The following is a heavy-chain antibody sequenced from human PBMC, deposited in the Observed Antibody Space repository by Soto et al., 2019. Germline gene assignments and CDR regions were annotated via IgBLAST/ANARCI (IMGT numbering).Heavy chain of an antibody. J-gene: IGHJ4*02. Sequence: QVQLQQWGAGLLKPSETLSLTCAVYGGSFSGYYWSWIRQPPGKGLEWIGEINHSGSTNYNPSLKSRVTISVDTSKNQFSLKRSSVTAADTAVYYCARGVEADYWGQGTLVTVSS. CDR2: INHSGST. CDR3: ARGVEADY. CDR1: GGSFSGYY. V-gene: IGHV4-34*01.